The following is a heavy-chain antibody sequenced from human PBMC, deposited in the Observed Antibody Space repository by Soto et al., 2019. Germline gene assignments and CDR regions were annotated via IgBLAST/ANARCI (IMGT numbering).Heavy chain of an antibody. D-gene: IGHD3-22*01. J-gene: IGHJ4*02. CDR2: IYPGDSHT. CDR3: ARPATFYYYSSGYYPLEY. Sequence: GESLKISCXGSGYTFTSYWIGWVRQMPGRGLEWMGLIYPGDSHTSYSPSFQGRVTMSADKSISTAYLQLSRLKSSDTAMYYCARPATFYYYSSGYYPLEYWGQGTLVTVSS. CDR1: GYTFTSYW. V-gene: IGHV5-51*01.